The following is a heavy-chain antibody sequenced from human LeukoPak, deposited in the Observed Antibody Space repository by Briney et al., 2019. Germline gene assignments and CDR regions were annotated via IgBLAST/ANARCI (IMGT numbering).Heavy chain of an antibody. D-gene: IGHD3-22*01. J-gene: IGHJ6*02. V-gene: IGHV1-2*02. CDR1: GYTFTGYY. CDR2: INPNSGGT. CDR3: ASLPTYYYDSSGYPALDV. Sequence: ASVKVSCKASGYTFTGYYIHWVRQAPAQGLEWMGWINPNSGGTNYAQKFQGRVTMTRDTSISTAYMELSRLRSDDTAVYYCASLPTYYYDSSGYPALDVWGQGTTVTVSS.